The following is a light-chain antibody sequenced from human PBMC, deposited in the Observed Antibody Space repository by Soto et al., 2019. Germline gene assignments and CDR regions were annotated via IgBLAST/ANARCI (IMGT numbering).Light chain of an antibody. CDR3: ISYTVSRSYV. J-gene: IGLJ1*01. Sequence: QSVLTQPPSASGTPGQRVTISCSGSSSDIGAYDHVAWYQQFTGKSPKLMIYSASNRPSGVSNRFSGSKSGNTASLTISGLQAEDEADYYCISYTVSRSYVFGSGTKVTVL. CDR1: SSDIGAYDH. V-gene: IGLV2-14*01. CDR2: SAS.